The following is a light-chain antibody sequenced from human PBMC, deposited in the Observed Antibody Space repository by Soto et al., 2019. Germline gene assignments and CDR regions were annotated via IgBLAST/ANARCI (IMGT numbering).Light chain of an antibody. CDR2: AAS. CDR1: QNIDTY. V-gene: IGKV1-39*01. J-gene: IGKJ3*01. CDR3: QQTFSIPFT. Sequence: DIQMTQSPPSLSASVGDKVTITCRASQNIDTYLNWFQQKPGKAPRLIIFAASSVQNGVPSRFSGSGSGTDFTLTITRLRPEDFGTYYCQQTFSIPFTFGPGNRLDIK.